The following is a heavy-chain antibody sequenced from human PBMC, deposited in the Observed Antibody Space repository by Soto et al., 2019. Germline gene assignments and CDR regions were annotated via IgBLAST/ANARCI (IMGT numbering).Heavy chain of an antibody. Sequence: GGSLRLSCAASGFTFSSYAMSWVRQAPGKGLEWVSAISGSGGSTYYADSVKGRCTISRDNSKNTLYLQMNSLRAEDTAVYYCAKDPEWSHRGIFDYWGQGTLVPVSS. CDR3: AKDPEWSHRGIFDY. CDR2: ISGSGGST. D-gene: IGHD2-8*01. CDR1: GFTFSSYA. V-gene: IGHV3-23*01. J-gene: IGHJ4*02.